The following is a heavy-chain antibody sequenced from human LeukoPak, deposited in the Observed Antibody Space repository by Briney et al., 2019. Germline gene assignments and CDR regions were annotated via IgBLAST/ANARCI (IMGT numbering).Heavy chain of an antibody. CDR1: GFTFSRYE. V-gene: IGHV3-48*03. CDR2: ISSSAGTI. J-gene: IGHJ3*02. D-gene: IGHD3-22*01. CDR3: ARDASSGSDDAFDI. Sequence: GGPLRLSCAAAGFTFSRYEMNWVRQAPGKGLEWVSYISSSAGTIYYADSVKGRFTISRDNAKNSLYLQMNSLRAEDTAVYYCARDASSGSDDAFDIWGQGTMVTVSS.